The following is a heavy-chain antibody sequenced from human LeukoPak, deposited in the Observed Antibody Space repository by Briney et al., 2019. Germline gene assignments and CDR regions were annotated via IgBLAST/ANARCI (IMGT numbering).Heavy chain of an antibody. CDR1: GFTFSSYG. D-gene: IGHD1-26*01. Sequence: GRSLRLSCAASGFTFSSYGMHWVRQAPGKGLEWVAVISYDGSNKYYADSVKGRFTISRDNSKNTLYLQMNSLRAEDTAVYYCAKVSVGADLDYWGQGTLVTVSS. J-gene: IGHJ4*02. V-gene: IGHV3-30*18. CDR2: ISYDGSNK. CDR3: AKVSVGADLDY.